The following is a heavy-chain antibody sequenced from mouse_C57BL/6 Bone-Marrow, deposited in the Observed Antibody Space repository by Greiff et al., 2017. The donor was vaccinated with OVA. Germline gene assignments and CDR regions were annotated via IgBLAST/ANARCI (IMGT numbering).Heavy chain of an antibody. V-gene: IGHV1-61*01. Sequence: QVQLQQPGAELVRPGSSVKLSCKASGYTFTSYWMDWVKQSPGQGLEWIGNIYPSDSETHYNQKFKDKATLTVDKSSSTAYMQLSSLTSEDSAVYYCARRDGYPMDYWGQGTSVTVSS. CDR3: ARRDGYPMDY. CDR1: GYTFTSYW. J-gene: IGHJ4*01. D-gene: IGHD2-3*01. CDR2: IYPSDSET.